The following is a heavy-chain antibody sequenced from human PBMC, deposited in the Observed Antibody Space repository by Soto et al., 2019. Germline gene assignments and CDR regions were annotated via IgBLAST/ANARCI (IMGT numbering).Heavy chain of an antibody. V-gene: IGHV1-69*06. D-gene: IGHD3-3*01. Sequence: SVKVSCKASGGSLSSYAISWVRQAPGQGLEWMGGIIPIFGTANYAQKFQGRVTITADKSTSTAYMELSSLRSEDTAVYYCARDLRNGYYDFWSGYSAYYYGMDVWGQGTTVTVSS. CDR3: ARDLRNGYYDFWSGYSAYYYGMDV. J-gene: IGHJ6*02. CDR1: GGSLSSYA. CDR2: IIPIFGTA.